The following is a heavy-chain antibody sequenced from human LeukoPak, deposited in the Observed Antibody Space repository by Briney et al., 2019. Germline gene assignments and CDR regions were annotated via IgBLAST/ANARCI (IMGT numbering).Heavy chain of an antibody. J-gene: IGHJ4*02. CDR2: IIPIFGTA. V-gene: IGHV1-69*06. CDR1: GGTFSSYA. Sequence: GAPVKVSCKASGGTFSSYAISWVRQAPGQGLEWMGGIIPIFGTANYAQKFQGRVTITADKSTSTAYMELSSLRSEDTAVYYCAGYDYDWGSYRSQQLDYWGQGTLVTVSS. CDR3: AGYDYDWGSYRSQQLDY. D-gene: IGHD3-16*02.